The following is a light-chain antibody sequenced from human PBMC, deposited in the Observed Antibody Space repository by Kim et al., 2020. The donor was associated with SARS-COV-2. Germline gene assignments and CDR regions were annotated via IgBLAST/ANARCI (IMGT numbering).Light chain of an antibody. CDR3: QQYSSSPRGT. CDR1: QSVSSSY. CDR2: GAS. J-gene: IGKJ1*01. Sequence: EIVLTQSPGTLSLSPGERATLSCRASQSVSSSYLAWYQQKPGQAPRLLIYGASGRATGIPDRFSGSGSGTDFTLTISRLEPEDFAVYHCQQYSSSPRGTFGQWTKVEFK. V-gene: IGKV3-20*01.